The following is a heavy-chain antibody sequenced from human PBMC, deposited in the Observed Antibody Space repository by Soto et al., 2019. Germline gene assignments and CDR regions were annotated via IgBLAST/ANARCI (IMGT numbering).Heavy chain of an antibody. V-gene: IGHV4-59*01. CDR1: GGSISSYY. D-gene: IGHD3-16*01. CDR2: IYYSGST. CDR3: ARGASYTDY. J-gene: IGHJ4*02. Sequence: SETLSLTCTVSGGSISSYYLSWIRQPPGKGLEWIGYIYYSGSTNYNPSLKSRVTISVDTSKNQFSLKLSSVTAADTAVYYCARGASYTDYWGQGTLVTVSS.